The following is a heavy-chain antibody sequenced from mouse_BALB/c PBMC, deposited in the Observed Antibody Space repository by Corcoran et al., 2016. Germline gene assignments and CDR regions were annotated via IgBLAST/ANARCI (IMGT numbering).Heavy chain of an antibody. J-gene: IGHJ2*01. D-gene: IGHD2-4*01. CDR1: GFNIKDYY. Sequence: EVQLQQSGAELVRPGALVKLSCKASGFNIKDYYMHWVKQRPEQGLEWIGWIDPENGNTIYDPKFQGKASITADTSSNTAYLQLSSLTSEDTAVYYCAIWDYYDSFDYWGQGNTLTVSS. CDR3: AIWDYYDSFDY. CDR2: IDPENGNT. V-gene: IGHV14-1*02.